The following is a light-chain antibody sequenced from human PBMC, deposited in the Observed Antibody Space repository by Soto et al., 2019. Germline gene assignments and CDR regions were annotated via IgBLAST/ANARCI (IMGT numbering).Light chain of an antibody. CDR1: SSDIGDFSY. CDR2: EVI. CDR3: SSYSSTTTPVV. J-gene: IGLJ3*02. V-gene: IGLV2-14*01. Sequence: QSALTQPASVSGSPGQSITISCTGTSSDIGDFSYVSWYQQHPDKAPKLIIYEVINRPSGVSNRFSGSKSGDTASLTISGLQPEDEADYSCSSYSSTTTPVVFGGGTKVTVL.